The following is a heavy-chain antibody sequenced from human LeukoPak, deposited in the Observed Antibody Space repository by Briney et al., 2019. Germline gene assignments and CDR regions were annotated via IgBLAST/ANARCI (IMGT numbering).Heavy chain of an antibody. D-gene: IGHD3-9*01. V-gene: IGHV1-69*13. CDR1: GGTFSDHI. CDR3: ATYDILTGFEY. Sequence: SVKVSCKASGGTFSDHIIFWVRQAPGQGLEWMGGISPLLGASNHIQKFQDRVTITADESASTAYMELSNLTSADTAVYYCATYDILTGFEYWGQGTLVTVSS. J-gene: IGHJ4*02. CDR2: ISPLLGAS.